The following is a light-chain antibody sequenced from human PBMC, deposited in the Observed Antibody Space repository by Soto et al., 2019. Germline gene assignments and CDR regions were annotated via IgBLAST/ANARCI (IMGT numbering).Light chain of an antibody. CDR2: WAS. CDR3: QQFFMTPWT. J-gene: IGKJ1*01. Sequence: IFMTLSPDSLALSLGARSNLSCVSIQSALSCSNYRSSVSWYQQRLGQPPRLLIYWASIRESGVPDRFSGSGSGTFFSLTISSLQDEDVAVYYCQQFFMTPWTFGQGTKVDIK. V-gene: IGKV4-1*01. CDR1: QSALSCSNYRSS.